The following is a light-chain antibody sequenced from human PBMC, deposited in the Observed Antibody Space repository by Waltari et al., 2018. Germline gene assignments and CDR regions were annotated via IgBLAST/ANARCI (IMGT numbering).Light chain of an antibody. CDR1: TGAVTSNYY. CDR2: STS. CDR3: LLFYGGAYV. Sequence: QTVVTQEPSLTVSPGGTVTLTCASSTGAVTSNYYPNWFQQKPGQAPRALIYSTSNKHPWIPVRFSGSRLGGKAALTLSGVHAEDEAEYYCLLFYGGAYVFGTGTKVTVL. J-gene: IGLJ1*01. V-gene: IGLV7-43*01.